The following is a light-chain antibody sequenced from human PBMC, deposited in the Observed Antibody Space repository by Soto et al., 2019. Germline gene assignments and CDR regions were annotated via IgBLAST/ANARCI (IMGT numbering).Light chain of an antibody. CDR1: QSVSSSY. J-gene: IGKJ4*01. V-gene: IGKV3-20*01. CDR2: GAS. Sequence: ESVLTQSPGTLSLSPGERATLSCRASQSVSSSYLAWYQHKPGQAPRLLIHGASSRAAGIPDRFSGSGSGTDFTLTISRLEPEDFAVYYCQQYGSSPFTFGGGTKVEIK. CDR3: QQYGSSPFT.